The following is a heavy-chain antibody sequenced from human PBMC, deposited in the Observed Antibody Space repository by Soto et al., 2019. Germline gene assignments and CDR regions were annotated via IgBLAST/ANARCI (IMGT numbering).Heavy chain of an antibody. CDR2: IIPIFGTA. CDR1: GGTFSSYA. CDR3: ASRVIVDTAMVTWFYFDY. J-gene: IGHJ4*02. D-gene: IGHD5-18*01. Sequence: SVKVSCKASGGTFSSYAISWVRQAPGQGLEWMGGIIPIFGTANYAQKFQGRVTITADESTSTAYMELSSLRSEDTAVYYCASRVIVDTAMVTWFYFDYWGQGTLVTVSS. V-gene: IGHV1-69*13.